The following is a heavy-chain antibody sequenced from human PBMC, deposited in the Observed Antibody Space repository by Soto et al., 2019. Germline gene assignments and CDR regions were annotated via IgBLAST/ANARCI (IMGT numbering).Heavy chain of an antibody. CDR2: IIPIFGTA. J-gene: IGHJ3*02. V-gene: IGHV1-69*13. Sequence: GGSVKGSCKASGGNFSRYAISWVRPAPGQGLEWMGGIIPIFGTANYAQKFQGRVTITADESTSTAYMELSSLRSEDTAVYYCARGRAYGVDAFAIWGQGTMVTVSS. CDR3: ARGRAYGVDAFAI. CDR1: GGNFSRYA. D-gene: IGHD4-17*01.